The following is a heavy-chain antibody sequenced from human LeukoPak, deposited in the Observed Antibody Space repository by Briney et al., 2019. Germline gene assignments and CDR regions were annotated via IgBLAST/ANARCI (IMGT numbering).Heavy chain of an antibody. V-gene: IGHV3-23*01. J-gene: IGHJ4*02. CDR2: ISGSGGST. Sequence: GGSLRLSCAASGFTFSSYAMSWVRQAPGKGLEWVSAISGSGGSTYYADSVKGRFTISRDNSKNTLYLQMNSLRAEDTAVYYCASMLRRPRERWLQFDYWGQGTLVTVSS. CDR1: GFTFSSYA. D-gene: IGHD5-24*01. CDR3: ASMLRRPRERWLQFDY.